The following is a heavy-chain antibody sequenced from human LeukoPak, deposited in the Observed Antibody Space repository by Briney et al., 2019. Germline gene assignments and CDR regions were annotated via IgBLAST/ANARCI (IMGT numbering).Heavy chain of an antibody. Sequence: GGSLRLSCAASGFTFSSYGMHWVRQAPGKGLEWVAFTRYDGSNKYYVDSVKGRFTISRDNSKNTLYLQINSLRAEDTAVYYCARGRDGYIDYWGQGTLVTVSS. D-gene: IGHD5-24*01. V-gene: IGHV3-30*02. J-gene: IGHJ4*02. CDR1: GFTFSSYG. CDR2: TRYDGSNK. CDR3: ARGRDGYIDY.